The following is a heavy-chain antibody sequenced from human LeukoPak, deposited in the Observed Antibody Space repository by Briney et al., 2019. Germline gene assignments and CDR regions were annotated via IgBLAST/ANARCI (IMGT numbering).Heavy chain of an antibody. V-gene: IGHV3-7*01. CDR2: IKQDGSEK. CDR1: GFTFSSYW. D-gene: IGHD3-3*01. J-gene: IGHJ4*02. Sequence: GGSLRLSCAASGFTFSSYWMSWVRQAPGKGLEWVANIKQDGSEKYYVDSVKGRFTISRDNAKNSLYLQMNSLRAEDTAVYYCARDPSYYDFWSGNSPSKGDYWGQGTLVTVSS. CDR3: ARDPSYYDFWSGNSPSKGDY.